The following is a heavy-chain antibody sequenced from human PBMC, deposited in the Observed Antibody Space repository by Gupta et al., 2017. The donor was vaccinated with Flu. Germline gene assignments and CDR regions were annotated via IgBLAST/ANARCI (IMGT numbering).Heavy chain of an antibody. CDR2: INPHTGDT. J-gene: IGHJ6*02. D-gene: IGHD4-17*01. V-gene: IGHV1-2*02. CDR1: TDFY. CDR3: ARDIEKGEYGVVKKDAMDV. Sequence: TDFYVHWVRQAPGQGLEWMGWINPHTGDTNYAQNFQGRVTMTRDTSLTTVDVELSRLTSDDTAVYYCARDIEKGEYGVVKKDAMDVWGQGTTVTVSS.